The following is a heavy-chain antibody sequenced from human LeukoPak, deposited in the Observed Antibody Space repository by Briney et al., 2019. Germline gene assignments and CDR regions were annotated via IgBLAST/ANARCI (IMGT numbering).Heavy chain of an antibody. D-gene: IGHD2/OR15-2a*01. CDR3: ARSTSTYYFDY. J-gene: IGHJ4*02. CDR2: INAGNGNT. Sequence: GASVNVSFKASGYTFTSYAMHWVRQAPGQRLEWMGWINAGNGNTKYSQKFQGRVTITRDTSASTAYMELSSLRSEDTAVYYCARSTSTYYFDYWGQGTLVTVSS. V-gene: IGHV1-3*01. CDR1: GYTFTSYA.